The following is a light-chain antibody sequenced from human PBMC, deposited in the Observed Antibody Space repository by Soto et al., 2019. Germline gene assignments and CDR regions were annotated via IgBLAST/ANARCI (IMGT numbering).Light chain of an antibody. CDR2: AAS. Sequence: EIVLTQSPGTLSLSPGERATLSCRASQSVSSRSLAWYQHKPGQAPRLLIYAASIRATSIPDRFSGSGSGTDFTLTISRLEPEDLAVYYCQHYGDSPLYTFGQGTQLEI. V-gene: IGKV3-20*01. CDR3: QHYGDSPLYT. J-gene: IGKJ2*01. CDR1: QSVSSRS.